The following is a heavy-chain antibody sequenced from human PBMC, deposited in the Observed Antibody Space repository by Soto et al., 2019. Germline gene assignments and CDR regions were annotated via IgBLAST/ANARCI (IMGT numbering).Heavy chain of an antibody. CDR2: TYYRSKWYN. J-gene: IGHJ6*02. CDR3: ARERVRHYDFWSGYDDYYCMDV. Sequence: SQTLSLTCAISGDSVSSNSAAWNWIRQSPSRGLEWLGRTYYRSKWYNDYAVSVKSRITINPDTSKNQFYLQLNSVTPEDTAVYYCARERVRHYDFWSGYDDYYCMDVWGQGTTVTVS. D-gene: IGHD3-3*01. CDR1: GDSVSSNSAA. V-gene: IGHV6-1*01.